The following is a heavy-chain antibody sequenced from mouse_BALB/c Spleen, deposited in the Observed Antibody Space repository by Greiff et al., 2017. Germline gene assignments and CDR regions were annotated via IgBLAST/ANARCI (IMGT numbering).Heavy chain of an antibody. CDR2: ISSGGSYT. CDR1: GFTFSSYG. V-gene: IGHV5-6*01. D-gene: IGHD1-1*01. Sequence: EVKLMESGGDLVKPGGSLKLSCAASGFTFSSYGMSWVRQTPDKRLEWVATISSGGSYTYYPDSVKGRFTISRDNAKNTLYLQMSSLKSEDTAMYYCARGDDGYYFDYWGQGTTLTVSS. CDR3: ARGDDGYYFDY. J-gene: IGHJ2*01.